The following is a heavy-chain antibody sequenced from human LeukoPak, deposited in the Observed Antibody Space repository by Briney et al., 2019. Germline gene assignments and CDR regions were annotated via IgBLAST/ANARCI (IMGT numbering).Heavy chain of an antibody. J-gene: IGHJ3*02. Sequence: SETLSLTCAVSGGSISSSNWWSWVRQPPGKGLEWIGEIYHSGSTNYNPSLKSRVTISVDKSKNQFSLKLSSVTAADTAVYYCARDYDSSGLNAFDIWGQGTMVTVSS. D-gene: IGHD3-22*01. CDR2: IYHSGST. CDR1: GGSISSSNW. V-gene: IGHV4-4*02. CDR3: ARDYDSSGLNAFDI.